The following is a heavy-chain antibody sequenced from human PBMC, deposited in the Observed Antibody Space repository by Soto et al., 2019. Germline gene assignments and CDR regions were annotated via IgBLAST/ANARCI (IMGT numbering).Heavy chain of an antibody. D-gene: IGHD2-15*01. J-gene: IGHJ3*02. CDR3: ARDPEGGGAFDI. V-gene: IGHV4-31*03. Sequence: SETLSLTCTVSGGSISSGGNYWSWIRQHPGKGLEWIGCIYYSGSTYYNPSLKSRVTISVDTSKNQFSLKLSSVTAAETAVYYCARDPEGGGAFDIWGQGTMVTVSS. CDR2: IYYSGST. CDR1: GGSISSGGNY.